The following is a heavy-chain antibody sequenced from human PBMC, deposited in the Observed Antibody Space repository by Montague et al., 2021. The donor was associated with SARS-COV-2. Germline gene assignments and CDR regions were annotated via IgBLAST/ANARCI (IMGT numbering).Heavy chain of an antibody. CDR2: IHYSGST. V-gene: IGHV4-39*01. CDR3: ARGDFGVVIIPYYYYYMDV. D-gene: IGHD3-3*01. Sequence: SETLSLTCTVSGGPISGSNYYWGWIRQPPGKGLEWIGTIHYSGSTYYKPSLKSRVTTSLDTSKNQFSLKLSSVTAADTAVYYCARGDFGVVIIPYYYYYMDVWGKGTTVTVSS. J-gene: IGHJ6*03. CDR1: GGPISGSNYY.